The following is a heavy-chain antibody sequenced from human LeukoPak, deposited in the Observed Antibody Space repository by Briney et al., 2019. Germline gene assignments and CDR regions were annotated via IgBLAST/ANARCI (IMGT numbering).Heavy chain of an antibody. CDR1: GFTFSSYS. J-gene: IGHJ4*02. CDR3: AFIAVAGTFDY. CDR2: ISSSSSYI. Sequence: GGSLRLSCAASGFTFSSYSMNWVRQAPGKGLEWVSSISSSSSYIYYADSVKGRFTISRDNAKDSLYLQMNSLRAEDTAVYYCAFIAVAGTFDYWGQGTLVTVSS. V-gene: IGHV3-21*01. D-gene: IGHD6-19*01.